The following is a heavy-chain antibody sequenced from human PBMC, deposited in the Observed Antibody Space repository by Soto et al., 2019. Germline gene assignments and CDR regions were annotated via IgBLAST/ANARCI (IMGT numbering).Heavy chain of an antibody. J-gene: IGHJ6*02. CDR3: ARSDYYYYGMDV. Sequence: PVGSLRLSCAASGFTFSNYEMNWVRQAPGKGLEWVSYISSSGSTIYYADSVKGRFTISRDNAKNSLYLQINSLRAEETAVYYCARSDYYYYGMDVWGQGTTVTVSS. D-gene: IGHD4-17*01. V-gene: IGHV3-48*03. CDR2: ISSSGSTI. CDR1: GFTFSNYE.